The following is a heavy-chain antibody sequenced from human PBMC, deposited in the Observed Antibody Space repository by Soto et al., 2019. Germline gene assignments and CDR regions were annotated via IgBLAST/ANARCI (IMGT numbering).Heavy chain of an antibody. Sequence: EVQLLESGGGLVHPGGSLRLSCAASGFTFSYFAMSWVRQAPGKGLEWVSAISASGTNTYYAGSVKGRFTISRDNSKNTLYLQMNSLGDDDTAVYYCAKDRGGSGLSTFDNWVQGTLVTVSS. V-gene: IGHV3-23*01. J-gene: IGHJ4*02. CDR2: ISASGTNT. CDR3: AKDRGGSGLSTFDN. D-gene: IGHD6-19*01. CDR1: GFTFSYFA.